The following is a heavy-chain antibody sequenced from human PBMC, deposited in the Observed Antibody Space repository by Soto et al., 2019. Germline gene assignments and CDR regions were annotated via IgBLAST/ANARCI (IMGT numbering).Heavy chain of an antibody. CDR1: GYTFTSYG. J-gene: IGHJ6*03. V-gene: IGHV1-18*01. CDR3: ARARPYGDYRNYYYYMVV. D-gene: IGHD4-17*01. CDR2: ISAYNGNT. Sequence: GASVKVSCKASGYTFTSYGISWVRQAPGQGLEWMGWISAYNGNTNYAQKLQGRVTMTTDTSTSTAYMELRSLRSDDTAVYYCARARPYGDYRNYYYYMVVWGKGTTVTGSS.